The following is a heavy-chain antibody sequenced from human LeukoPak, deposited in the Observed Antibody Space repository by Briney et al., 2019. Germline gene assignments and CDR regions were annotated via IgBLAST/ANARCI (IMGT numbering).Heavy chain of an antibody. J-gene: IGHJ1*01. V-gene: IGHV1-18*01. D-gene: IGHD2-2*01. CDR3: ARDVCSSTSCYRLEYFQH. CDR1: GYTFTSYG. CDR2: ISAYNGNT. Sequence: ASVKVSCKASGYTFTSYGISWVRQAPGQGLEWVGWISAYNGNTNYAQKLQGRVTMTTDTSTSTAYMELRSLRSDDTAVYYCARDVCSSTSCYRLEYFQHWGQGTLVTVSS.